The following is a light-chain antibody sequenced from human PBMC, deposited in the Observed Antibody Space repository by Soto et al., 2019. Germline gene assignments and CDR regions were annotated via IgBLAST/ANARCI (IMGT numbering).Light chain of an antibody. V-gene: IGLV1-40*01. CDR1: SSNIGSSSD. CDR2: ANT. J-gene: IGLJ2*01. Sequence: QAVVTQPPSVSGAPGQGVTISCTGSSSNIGSSSDVHWYQQVPGTDPKLLIYANTNRPSGVPDRFSGSKSGTSASLAISGLQAEDEAVYYCQSYDSGLSVVFGGGTKLTVL. CDR3: QSYDSGLSVV.